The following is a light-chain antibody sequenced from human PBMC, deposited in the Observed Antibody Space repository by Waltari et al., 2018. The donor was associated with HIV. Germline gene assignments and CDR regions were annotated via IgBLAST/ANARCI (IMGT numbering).Light chain of an antibody. J-gene: IGKJ3*01. CDR3: QQRSNWPPEFT. V-gene: IGKV3-11*01. CDR2: GTS. CDR1: KRVSNN. Sequence: VFPLYLDTLSLSLGEKANLHCRARKRVSNNLAWYQQKRGQTPRLLIYGTSNRATGVAARFSGSRFGTDFTLTISSLDHEDFAVYYCQQRSNWPPEFTFGPGTKVDIK.